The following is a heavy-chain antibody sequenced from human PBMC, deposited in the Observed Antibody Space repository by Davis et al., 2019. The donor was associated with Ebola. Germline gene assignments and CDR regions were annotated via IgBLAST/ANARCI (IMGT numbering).Heavy chain of an antibody. CDR3: ARHFPYYYNSSGYYYGWFDP. Sequence: MPSETLSLTCTVSGGSISSYYWSWIRQHPGKGLEWIGYIYYSGSTNYNPSLKSRVTISVDTSKNQFSLKLSSVTAADTAVYYCARHFPYYYNSSGYYYGWFDPWGQGTLVTVSS. CDR2: IYYSGST. J-gene: IGHJ5*02. D-gene: IGHD3-22*01. V-gene: IGHV4-59*08. CDR1: GGSISSYY.